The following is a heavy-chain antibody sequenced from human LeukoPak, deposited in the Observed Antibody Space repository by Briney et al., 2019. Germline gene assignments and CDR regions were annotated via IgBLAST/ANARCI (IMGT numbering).Heavy chain of an antibody. J-gene: IGHJ4*02. CDR3: AKDSPHFDY. V-gene: IGHV3-23*01. CDR1: GFTFSSYA. Sequence: GGSLRLSCAASGFTFSSYAMSWVRQAPGKGLEWVSTISGGGGSIYCADSVNGRFTISRDNSKNTLYLQMNSLRAEDTAVYYCAKDSPHFDYWGQGTLVTVSS. CDR2: ISGGGGSI.